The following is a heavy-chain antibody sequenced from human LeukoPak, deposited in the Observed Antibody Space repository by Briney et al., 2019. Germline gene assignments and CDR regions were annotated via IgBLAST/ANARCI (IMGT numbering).Heavy chain of an antibody. Sequence: GGSLRLSCAASGFTFDDYAMHWVRQAPGKGLEWVSGISWNSGSIGYADSVKGRFTISRDNAKNSLYLQMNSLRAEDMALYYCAKDLAGRSVPNAFDIWGQGTMVTASS. CDR1: GFTFDDYA. CDR3: AKDLAGRSVPNAFDI. D-gene: IGHD6-19*01. CDR2: ISWNSGSI. J-gene: IGHJ3*02. V-gene: IGHV3-9*03.